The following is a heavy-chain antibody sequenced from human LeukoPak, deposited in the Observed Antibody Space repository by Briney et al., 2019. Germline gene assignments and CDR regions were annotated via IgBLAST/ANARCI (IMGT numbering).Heavy chain of an antibody. J-gene: IGHJ4*02. D-gene: IGHD3-16*01. CDR1: GGSISSSSYY. V-gene: IGHV4-39*07. Sequence: SETLSLTCTVSGGSISSSSYYWGWIRQSPGKGLEWIGSIYYSGSTYYNPSLKSRVTISVDTSKNQFSLKLSSVTAADTAVYYCARAQIWGYGQYYFDYWGQGPLVTVSS. CDR2: IYYSGST. CDR3: ARAQIWGYGQYYFDY.